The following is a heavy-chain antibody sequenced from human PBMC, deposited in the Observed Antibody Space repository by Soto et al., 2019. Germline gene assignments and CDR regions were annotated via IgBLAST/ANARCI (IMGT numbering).Heavy chain of an antibody. CDR3: ARDLWGYCGTDCYPLDV. D-gene: IGHD2-21*02. J-gene: IGHJ6*02. CDR1: GGSIRGYF. Sequence: SATLSLTCTVSGGSIRGYFWSWIRQPPGKGLEWIGYMYNTGSTVYNPSFKSRVTISVDTSKSQFSLRLNSVTAADTAVYYCARDLWGYCGTDCYPLDVWGQGTTVT. CDR2: MYNTGST. V-gene: IGHV4-59*01.